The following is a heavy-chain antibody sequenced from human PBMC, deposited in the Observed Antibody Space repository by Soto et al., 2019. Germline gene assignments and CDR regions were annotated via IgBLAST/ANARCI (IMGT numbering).Heavy chain of an antibody. V-gene: IGHV3-33*01. CDR3: ASSPGLGYYMDV. Sequence: PGGSQRVSCAASGCTFSSYGRHWVRQAPGKGLEWVAVIWYDGSNKYYADSVKGRFTISRDNSKNTLYLQMNSLRAEDTAVYYCASSPGLGYYMDVWGKGTTVTVSS. J-gene: IGHJ6*03. CDR1: GCTFSSYG. D-gene: IGHD3-16*01. CDR2: IWYDGSNK.